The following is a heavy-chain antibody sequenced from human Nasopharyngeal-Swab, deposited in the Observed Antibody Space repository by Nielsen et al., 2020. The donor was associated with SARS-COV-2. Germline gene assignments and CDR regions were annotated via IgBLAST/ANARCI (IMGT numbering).Heavy chain of an antibody. CDR1: GLTCSSYA. CDR3: ARDLGVYFDY. D-gene: IGHD3-16*01. V-gene: IGHV3-30-3*01. Sequence: GGSLRLSCAASGLTCSSYAMHWVRQAPGKGLEWVAVISYDGSNKYYADSVKGRFTISRDNSKNTLYLQMNSLRAEDTAVYYCARDLGVYFDYWGQGTLVTVSS. J-gene: IGHJ4*02. CDR2: ISYDGSNK.